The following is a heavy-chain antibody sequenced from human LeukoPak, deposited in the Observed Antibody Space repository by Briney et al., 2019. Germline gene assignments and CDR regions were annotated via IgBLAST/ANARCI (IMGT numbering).Heavy chain of an antibody. V-gene: IGHV3-23*01. Sequence: PGGSLRLSCAASGFTFSSYAMTWVRQAPGKGLEWVSAISGSDYSTYYADSVKGRFTISRDNSKNTLYLQMSSLRAEDTAVYYCAKVTTLTSYYIDYWGQGTLVTVSS. CDR3: AKVTTLTSYYIDY. CDR1: GFTFSSYA. CDR2: ISGSDYST. J-gene: IGHJ4*02. D-gene: IGHD4-17*01.